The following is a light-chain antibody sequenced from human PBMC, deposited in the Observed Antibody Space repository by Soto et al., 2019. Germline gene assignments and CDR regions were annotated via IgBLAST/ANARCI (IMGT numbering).Light chain of an antibody. CDR3: QQRSNWPPTWT. CDR1: QSVSSY. V-gene: IGKV3-11*01. J-gene: IGKJ1*01. CDR2: DAS. Sequence: EIVLTQSPATLSLSPGERATLSCRASQSVSSYLAWYQQKPGQAPRLLIYDASNGATGIPARFSGSGSGTDFTLTISSLEPEDFAVYYCQQRSNWPPTWTFGQGTKVDIK.